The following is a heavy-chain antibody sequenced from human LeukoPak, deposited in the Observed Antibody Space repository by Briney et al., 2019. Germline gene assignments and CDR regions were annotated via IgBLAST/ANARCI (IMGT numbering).Heavy chain of an antibody. CDR3: ARERRFGSGSYYTGRGAFDI. CDR2: IYSGGST. Sequence: GGSLRLSCAASGFTVSSNYMSWVRQAPGKGLEWVSVIYSGGSTYYADSVKGRFTISRDNSKNTLYLQMNSLRAEDAAVYYCARERRFGSGSYYTGRGAFDIWGQGTMVTVSS. V-gene: IGHV3-53*01. CDR1: GFTVSSNY. D-gene: IGHD3-10*01. J-gene: IGHJ3*02.